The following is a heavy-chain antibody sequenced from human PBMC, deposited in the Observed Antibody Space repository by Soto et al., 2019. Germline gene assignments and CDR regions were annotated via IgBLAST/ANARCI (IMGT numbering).Heavy chain of an antibody. J-gene: IGHJ3*02. D-gene: IGHD3-16*01. V-gene: IGHV4-31*03. Sequence: QVQLQESGPGLVKPSQTLSLTCSVSGGSISRGDYYWSWTRQHPGRGLEWIGYIYHSGRTNYNPSLKSRVFISVDTSKSQFSLNLTSVTAADTAVYRCARVGSDFDAFDIWGQGTMVTVSS. CDR3: ARVGSDFDAFDI. CDR2: IYHSGRT. CDR1: GGSISRGDYY.